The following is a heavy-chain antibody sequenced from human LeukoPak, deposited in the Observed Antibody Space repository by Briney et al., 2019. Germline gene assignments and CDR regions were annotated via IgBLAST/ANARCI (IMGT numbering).Heavy chain of an antibody. D-gene: IGHD2-2*01. CDR1: GYTFTSYD. CDR2: MNPNSGNT. J-gene: IGHJ4*02. V-gene: IGHV1-8*01. Sequence: ASVKVSCKASGYTFTSYDVDWVRHATGQGLEWMGWMNPNSGNTGYAQKFQGRVTMTRDTSITTDYMELSSLISDDTAVYYCARDSCSLSSCPFFGYWGQGILVTVSS. CDR3: ARDSCSLSSCPFFGY.